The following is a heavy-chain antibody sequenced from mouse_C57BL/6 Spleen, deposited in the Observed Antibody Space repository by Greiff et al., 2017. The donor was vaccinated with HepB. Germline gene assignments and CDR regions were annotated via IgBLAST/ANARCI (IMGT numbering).Heavy chain of an antibody. Sequence: VKLQQPGAELVKPGASVKMSCKASGYTFTSYWITWVKQRPGQGLEWIGDIYPGSGSTNYNEKFKSKATLTVDTSSSTAYMQLSSLTSEDSAVYYCARLGDYDGGSYYAMDYWGQGTSVTVSS. J-gene: IGHJ4*01. CDR2: IYPGSGST. D-gene: IGHD2-4*01. CDR1: GYTFTSYW. V-gene: IGHV1-55*01. CDR3: ARLGDYDGGSYYAMDY.